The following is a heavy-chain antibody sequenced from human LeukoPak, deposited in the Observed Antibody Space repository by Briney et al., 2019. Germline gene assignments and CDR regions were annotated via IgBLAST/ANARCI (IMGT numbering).Heavy chain of an antibody. CDR2: ISSSSSYT. CDR1: GFTFSDYY. V-gene: IGHV3-11*05. Sequence: KPGGSLRLSCAASGFTFSDYYMSWIRQAPGKGLEWVSYISSSSSYTNYADSVKGRFTISRDNAKNSLYLQMNSLRAEDTALYYCARDYDYGDYPGYWGQGTLVTVSS. J-gene: IGHJ4*02. D-gene: IGHD4-17*01. CDR3: ARDYDYGDYPGY.